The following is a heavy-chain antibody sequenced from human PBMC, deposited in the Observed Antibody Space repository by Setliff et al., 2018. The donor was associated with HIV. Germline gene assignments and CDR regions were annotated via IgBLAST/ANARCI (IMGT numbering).Heavy chain of an antibody. J-gene: IGHJ3*02. CDR3: ARDDSNGNTDAFDI. CDR2: ISTYNGNT. Sequence: VASVKVSCKASGYTFTTYGITWVRQAPGQGLEWMGWISTYNGNTNYAQKFQGRVTMTTVTSTSTAYMELRSLRSDDTAVYYCARDDSNGNTDAFDIWGQGTTVTVSS. D-gene: IGHD5-18*01. V-gene: IGHV1-18*01. CDR1: GYTFTTYG.